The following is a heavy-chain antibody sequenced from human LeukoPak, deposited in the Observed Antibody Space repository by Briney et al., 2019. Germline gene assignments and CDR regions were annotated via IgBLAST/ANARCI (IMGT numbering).Heavy chain of an antibody. J-gene: IGHJ3*02. V-gene: IGHV4-39*01. CDR3: ARPDGPALRSAFDI. D-gene: IGHD5-24*01. CDR1: GGSISSTSYY. CDR2: IYYSGST. Sequence: PSETLSLTCTVSGGSISSTSYYWGWIRQPPGKGLEWIGSIYYSGSTYYNPSLKSRVTISVDTSKNQFSLKLSSVTAADTAVYYCARPDGPALRSAFDIWGQGTMVTVSS.